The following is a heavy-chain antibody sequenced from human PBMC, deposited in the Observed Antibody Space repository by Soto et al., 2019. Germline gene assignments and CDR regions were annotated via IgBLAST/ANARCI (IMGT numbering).Heavy chain of an antibody. CDR3: ARDISYY. CDR2: ISYDGSNK. CDR1: GFTSSTYS. J-gene: IGHJ4*02. Sequence: GGSLRLSCVASGFTSSTYSMNWVRQAPGKGLEWVAVISYDGSNKYYADSVKGRFTISRDNSKNTLYLQTNSPRAEDTAVYYCARDISYYWGQGTLVTVSS. V-gene: IGHV3-30*03.